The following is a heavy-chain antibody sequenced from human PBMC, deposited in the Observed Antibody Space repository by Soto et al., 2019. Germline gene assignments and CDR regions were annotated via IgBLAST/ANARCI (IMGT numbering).Heavy chain of an antibody. CDR1: GYTFTSYS. V-gene: IGHV1-2*02. Sequence: AAWKVSCHASGYTFTSYSIHWVRQAPVQGLEWMGWINPNSGGTNYAQNFQGRVTMTRDTSISTAYMELSRLRSDDTAVYYCARVDTAMVMRYVMDVWGQGTTVTVSS. CDR2: INPNSGGT. J-gene: IGHJ6*02. CDR3: ARVDTAMVMRYVMDV. D-gene: IGHD5-18*01.